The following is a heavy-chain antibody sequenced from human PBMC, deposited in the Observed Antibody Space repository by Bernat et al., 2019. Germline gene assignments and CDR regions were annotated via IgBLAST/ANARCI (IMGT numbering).Heavy chain of an antibody. CDR3: GRWNSAAYFDY. CDR2: INPSGGST. V-gene: IGHV1-46*03. D-gene: IGHD1-7*01. CDR1: GYIFTSYY. Sequence: QVQLVQSGAEVKKPGASVKVSCKASGYIFTSYYIHWVRQAPGQGLEWMGIINPSGGSTRYAQKFQGRVTMTRDTSTSTVYMNLSSLRSEDTAVYYYGRWNSAAYFDYWGQGTLVTVSS. J-gene: IGHJ4*02.